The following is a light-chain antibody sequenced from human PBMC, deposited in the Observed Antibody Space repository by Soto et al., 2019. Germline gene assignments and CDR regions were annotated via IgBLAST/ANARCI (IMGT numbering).Light chain of an antibody. J-gene: IGLJ1*01. CDR2: DVS. CDR1: SSDVGGYNY. Sequence: QSALAQPASVSGSPGQSITISCTGTSSDVGGYNYVSWYQQLPGKAPKLMIYDVSDRPSGVSNRFSGSKSGNTASLTISGLQDEDEADYYCSSYTSSSLYVFGTGTKVTVL. CDR3: SSYTSSSLYV. V-gene: IGLV2-14*01.